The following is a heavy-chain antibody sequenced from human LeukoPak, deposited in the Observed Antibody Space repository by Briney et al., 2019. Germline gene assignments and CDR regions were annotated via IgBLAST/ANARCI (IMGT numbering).Heavy chain of an antibody. CDR2: ISAYNGNT. CDR1: GYTFTSYG. D-gene: IGHD2-2*01. CDR3: ARLQLRHCSRTSCANEFDY. J-gene: IGHJ4*02. Sequence: GASVKVSCKASGYTFTSYGISWVRQAPGQGLEWMGWISAYNGNTNYAQKLQGRVTMTTDTSTSTAYMELRSLRSEDTAVYYCARLQLRHCSRTSCANEFDYWGQGTLVTVSS. V-gene: IGHV1-18*01.